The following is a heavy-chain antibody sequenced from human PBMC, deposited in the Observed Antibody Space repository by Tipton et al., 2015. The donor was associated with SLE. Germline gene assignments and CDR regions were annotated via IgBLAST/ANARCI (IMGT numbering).Heavy chain of an antibody. D-gene: IGHD2-2*02. Sequence: TLSLTCTVSGGSISSYYWSWIRQPPGKGLEWIGYIYYSGSTNYNPSLKSRVTISVDTSKNQFSLKLRSVTAADTAVYFCARALWVDKDYAGGPAAVRFRAFDMWGQGTMVTVSS. CDR1: GGSISSYY. CDR3: ARALWVDKDYAGGPAAVRFRAFDM. V-gene: IGHV4-59*01. CDR2: IYYSGST. J-gene: IGHJ3*02.